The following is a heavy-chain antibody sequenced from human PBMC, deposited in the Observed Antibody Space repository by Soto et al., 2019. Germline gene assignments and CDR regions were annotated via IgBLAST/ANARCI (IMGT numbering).Heavy chain of an antibody. V-gene: IGHV1-69*13. CDR3: ATQNYYDSSGYYPESFDC. D-gene: IGHD3-22*01. J-gene: IGHJ4*02. CDR1: GGTFSSYA. Sequence: ASVKVSCKASGGTFSSYAISWVRQAPGQGLEWMGGIIPIFGTANYAQKFQGRVTITADESTSKAYMELSSLRSEDTAVYYCATQNYYDSSGYYPESFDCWGQGTLVTVSS. CDR2: IIPIFGTA.